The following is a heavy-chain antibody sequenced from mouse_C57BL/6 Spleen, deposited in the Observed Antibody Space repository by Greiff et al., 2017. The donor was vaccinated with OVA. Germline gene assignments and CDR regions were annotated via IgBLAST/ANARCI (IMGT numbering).Heavy chain of an antibody. CDR1: GYTFTSYW. V-gene: IGHV1-69*01. D-gene: IGHD1-1*01. Sequence: QVQLQQPGAELVMPGASVKLSCKASGYTFTSYWMHWVKQRPGQGLEWIGEIDPSDSYTNYNQKFKGKSTLTVDKSSSTAYMQLSSLTSEDSAVYYCARCHYYGSSHWYFDVWGTGTTVTVSS. CDR3: ARCHYYGSSHWYFDV. CDR2: IDPSDSYT. J-gene: IGHJ1*03.